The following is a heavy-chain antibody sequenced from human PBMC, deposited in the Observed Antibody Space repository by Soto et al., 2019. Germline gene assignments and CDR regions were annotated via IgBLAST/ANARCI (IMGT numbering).Heavy chain of an antibody. CDR3: ARLVVTAAITIARDYFFDY. CDR2: IGPESGAT. D-gene: IGHD2-2*01. CDR1: RYTFTGRY. Sequence: GASVKVSWKASRYTFTGRYIHWVRQAPAQGPEWMGEIGPESGATRYAQKFQGRVTMTRDTSISTAYMELSRLRSDDTAVYYCARLVVTAAITIARDYFFDYWGQGTLVTVSS. J-gene: IGHJ4*02. V-gene: IGHV1-2*02.